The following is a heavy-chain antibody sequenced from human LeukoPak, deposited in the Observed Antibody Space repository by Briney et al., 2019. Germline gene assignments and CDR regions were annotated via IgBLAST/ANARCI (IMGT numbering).Heavy chain of an antibody. J-gene: IGHJ4*02. V-gene: IGHV3-23*01. D-gene: IGHD3-22*01. CDR2: ISDRGTRT. CDR3: AKRGVVIRVILVGFHKEAYYFDS. CDR1: GITLSNYG. Sequence: PGGSLRLSCGVSGITLSNYGMSWVRQAPGKGLEWVAGISDRGTRTNYADSVKGRFTISTDHPENTLYLQMNSLRAEDTAVYFCAKRGVVIRVILVGFHKEAYYFDSWGQGALVTVSS.